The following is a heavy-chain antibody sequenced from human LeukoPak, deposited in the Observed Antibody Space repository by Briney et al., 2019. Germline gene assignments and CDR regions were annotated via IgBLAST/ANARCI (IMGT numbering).Heavy chain of an antibody. J-gene: IGHJ4*02. D-gene: IGHD1-26*01. CDR1: GFILSSYA. CDR3: AKRGWDLVVY. Sequence: GGSLRLSCAASGFILSSYAMSWVRQAPGKGLEWVSAISTSGGSTYYADSVKGRFTISRDNSKNTLYLQMNSLRAEDTAVYYCAKRGWDLVVYWGQGTLVTASS. CDR2: ISTSGGST. V-gene: IGHV3-23*01.